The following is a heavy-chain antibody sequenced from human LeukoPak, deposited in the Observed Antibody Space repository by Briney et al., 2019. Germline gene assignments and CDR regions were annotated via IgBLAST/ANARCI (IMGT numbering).Heavy chain of an antibody. D-gene: IGHD3-16*01. CDR1: GFTFSDYY. Sequence: PGGSLRLSCAASGFTFSDYYMSWIRQAPGKGLGWVSYISSSGSTTYYADSVKGRFTISRDNAKNSLYLQMNSLRAEDTAVYYCARRAGAYTHPYDYWGQGTLVTVSS. V-gene: IGHV3-11*01. CDR3: ARRAGAYTHPYDY. J-gene: IGHJ4*02. CDR2: ISSSGSTT.